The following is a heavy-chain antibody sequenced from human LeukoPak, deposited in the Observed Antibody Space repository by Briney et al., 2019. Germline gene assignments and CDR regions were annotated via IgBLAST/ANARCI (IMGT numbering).Heavy chain of an antibody. CDR1: GGSISNYY. V-gene: IGHV4-59*01. CDR2: INYSGST. D-gene: IGHD6-19*01. CDR3: ARLTDVTVAGMGSFDY. Sequence: NPSETLSLTCTVSGGSISNYYWSWIRQPPGKGLEWIAYINYSGSTNYNPSLKSRVTISVDTSKNQISLKLSSVTEADTAVYYCARLTDVTVAGMGSFDYWGQGTLVTVSS. J-gene: IGHJ4*02.